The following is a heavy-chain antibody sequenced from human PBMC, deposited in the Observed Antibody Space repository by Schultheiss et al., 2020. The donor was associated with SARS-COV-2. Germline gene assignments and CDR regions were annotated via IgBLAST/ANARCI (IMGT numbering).Heavy chain of an antibody. D-gene: IGHD3-10*01. CDR3: ARGARFGELLTYYYYGMDV. CDR1: GYTFKRYD. V-gene: IGHV1-18*01. Sequence: ASVKVSCKASGYTFKRYDINWVRQATGQGLEWMGWISAYNGNTNYAQKLQGRVTMTTDTSTSTAYMELSSLRSEDTAVYYCARGARFGELLTYYYYGMDVWGQGTTVTVSS. CDR2: ISAYNGNT. J-gene: IGHJ6*02.